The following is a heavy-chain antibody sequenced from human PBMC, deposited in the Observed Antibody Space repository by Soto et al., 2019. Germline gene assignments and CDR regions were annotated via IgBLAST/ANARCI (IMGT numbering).Heavy chain of an antibody. CDR3: ARDRIAVAGNPEYFQH. D-gene: IGHD6-19*01. Sequence: GGSLRLSCAASGFTVSSNYMSWVRQAPGKVLECVSVIYSGVSTYYADSVKGRFTISRDNSKNTLYLQMNSLRAEDTALYYCARDRIAVAGNPEYFQHWGQGTLVTVSS. CDR1: GFTVSSNY. CDR2: IYSGVST. J-gene: IGHJ1*01. V-gene: IGHV3-66*01.